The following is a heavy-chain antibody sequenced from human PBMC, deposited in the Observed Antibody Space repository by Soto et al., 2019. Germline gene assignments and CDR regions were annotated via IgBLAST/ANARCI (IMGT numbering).Heavy chain of an antibody. D-gene: IGHD6-13*01. Sequence: PWETLSLTCAVSGYSISSGYHWGWVRQPPGKALEWIGSFYHGGSTYYNPSLKSRVTISVDTSKNQFSLELSSVTAADTAVYYCARPRVAASGHYFDYWGQGTLVTVSS. J-gene: IGHJ4*02. V-gene: IGHV4-38-2*01. CDR3: ARPRVAASGHYFDY. CDR2: FYHGGST. CDR1: GYSISSGYH.